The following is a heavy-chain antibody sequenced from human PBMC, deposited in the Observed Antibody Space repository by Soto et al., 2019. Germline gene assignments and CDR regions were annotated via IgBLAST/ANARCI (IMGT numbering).Heavy chain of an antibody. CDR3: TRDGDGRMTTNPYYYYGMDV. CDR1: GGSISSGGYY. V-gene: IGHV4-31*03. Sequence: SETLSLTCTVSGGSISSGGYYWSWIRQHPGKGLEWIGYIYYSGSTYYNPSLKSRVTISVDTSKNQFSLKLSSVTAADTAVYYCTRDGDGRMTTNPYYYYGMDVWGPGITVTVSS. CDR2: IYYSGST. J-gene: IGHJ6*02. D-gene: IGHD2-21*02.